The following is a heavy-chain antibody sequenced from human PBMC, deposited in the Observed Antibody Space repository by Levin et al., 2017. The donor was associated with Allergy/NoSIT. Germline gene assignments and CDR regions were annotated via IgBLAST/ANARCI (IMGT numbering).Heavy chain of an antibody. CDR2: IYYSGST. D-gene: IGHD6-19*01. Sequence: SQTLSLTCTVSGGSISSSSYYWGWIRQPPGKGLEWIGSIYYSGSTYYNPSLKSRVTISVDTSKNQFSLKLSSVTAADTAVYYCARQLTRGGYSSGSEFDYWGQGTLVTVSS. J-gene: IGHJ4*02. CDR1: GGSISSSSYY. CDR3: ARQLTRGGYSSGSEFDY. V-gene: IGHV4-39*01.